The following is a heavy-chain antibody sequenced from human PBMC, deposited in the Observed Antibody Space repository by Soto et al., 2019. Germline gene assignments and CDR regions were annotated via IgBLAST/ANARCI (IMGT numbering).Heavy chain of an antibody. V-gene: IGHV1-69*12. Sequence: QVQLVQSGAEVKKPGSSLKVSCKPSGGTSTNYAFSWVRQAPGQGLEWMGGIIPIFGTPDNAQNFQGRVTITADESTRTASMELSSLRSDDTAVYYCARERSVGYCITTTCPKPFYYYAMDVWGQGTTVIVSS. CDR2: IIPIFGTP. D-gene: IGHD2-2*01. CDR1: GGTSTNYA. J-gene: IGHJ6*02. CDR3: ARERSVGYCITTTCPKPFYYYAMDV.